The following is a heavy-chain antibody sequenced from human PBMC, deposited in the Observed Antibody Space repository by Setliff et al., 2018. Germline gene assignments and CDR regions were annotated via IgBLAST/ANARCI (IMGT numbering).Heavy chain of an antibody. V-gene: IGHV4-39*01. J-gene: IGHJ4*02. CDR2: IYYSGST. D-gene: IGHD3-22*01. CDR1: GGSISSSYYY. CDR3: ARQEDDSSGYYSTD. Sequence: PSETLSLTCAVSGGSISSSYYYWGWIRQPPGKGLEWIGSIYYSGSTYYNPSLKSRVTISVDMSKNQFSLKLSSVTVADTAVYYCARQEDDSSGYYSTDWGQGTLVTVSS.